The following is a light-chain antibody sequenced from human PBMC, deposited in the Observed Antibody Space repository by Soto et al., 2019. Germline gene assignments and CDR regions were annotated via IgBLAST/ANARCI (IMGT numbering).Light chain of an antibody. Sequence: SYELTQPPSVSVSPGQTASITCSEDKLGDKFACWYQQKPGQSPVLVIYQDSKRPSGIPERFSGSNSGNTATLTISGTQAMDEADYYCQAWDTSGVVFGGGTKLTVL. CDR1: KLGDKF. V-gene: IGLV3-1*01. CDR3: QAWDTSGVV. CDR2: QDS. J-gene: IGLJ2*01.